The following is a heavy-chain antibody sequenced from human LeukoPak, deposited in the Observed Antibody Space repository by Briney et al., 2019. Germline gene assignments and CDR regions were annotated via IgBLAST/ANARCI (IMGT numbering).Heavy chain of an antibody. CDR2: ISGSSSTI. Sequence: GGSLRLSCAASRFTFSTYSMNWVRQAPGKGLEWVSYISGSSSTIYYADSVKGRFTISRDNVKDSLYLQMNSLRAEDTAVYYCAREIRRLAVAGTVYFDYWGQGTLVTVSS. CDR1: RFTFSTYS. CDR3: AREIRRLAVAGTVYFDY. D-gene: IGHD6-19*01. J-gene: IGHJ4*02. V-gene: IGHV3-48*01.